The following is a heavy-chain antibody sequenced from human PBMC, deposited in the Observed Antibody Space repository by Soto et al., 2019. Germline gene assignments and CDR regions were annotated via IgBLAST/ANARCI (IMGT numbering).Heavy chain of an antibody. CDR1: GFDFSNSW. D-gene: IGHD2-15*01. V-gene: IGHV3-74*01. CDR3: AKDTAYARDV. CDR2: INSDGSGT. Sequence: EVQLVESGGGLVQPGGSLRLSCAASGFDFSNSWIHWVRQGPGKGLVWVSHINSDGSGTTYADSVKGRFTISRDNAKKTVYLQMNSLRADDTSVYYCAKDTAYARDVWGEGTTVTVSS. J-gene: IGHJ6*04.